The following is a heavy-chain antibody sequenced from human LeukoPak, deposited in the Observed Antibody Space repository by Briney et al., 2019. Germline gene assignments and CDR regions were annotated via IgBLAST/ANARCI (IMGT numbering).Heavy chain of an antibody. CDR1: GYTFTSYG. Sequence: GASVKVSCKASGYTFTSYGISWVRQAPGQGLEWMGWISAYNGNTNYAQKLQGRVTMTTDTSTSTAYMELRSLRSEDTAVYYCASDCSGGSLRYWGQGTLVTVSS. J-gene: IGHJ4*02. CDR3: ASDCSGGSLRY. CDR2: ISAYNGNT. D-gene: IGHD2-15*01. V-gene: IGHV1-18*01.